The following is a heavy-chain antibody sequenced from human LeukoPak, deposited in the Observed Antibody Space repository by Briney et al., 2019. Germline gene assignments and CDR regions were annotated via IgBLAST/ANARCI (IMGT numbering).Heavy chain of an antibody. J-gene: IGHJ1*01. V-gene: IGHV3-48*01. CDR1: GFSFVSSS. D-gene: IGHD3-9*01. CDR2: ISSSGSII. Sequence: GGSLRLSCPASGFSFVSSSMDWVRQAPGKGLEWVSYISSSGSIIHYADSVRGRFTVSRDNANNSMYPQMNSLTANDPSVYYNGRRADYDTRGHPTWEEFFQHWGQGTLVTVSS. CDR3: GRRADYDTRGHPTWEEFFQH.